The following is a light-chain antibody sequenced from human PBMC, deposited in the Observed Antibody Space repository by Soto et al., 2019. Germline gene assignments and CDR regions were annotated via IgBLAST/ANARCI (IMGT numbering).Light chain of an antibody. CDR2: DAS. CDR1: QSVSSY. CDR3: QQRSNWLT. Sequence: EIVLTQSPATLSLSPGERATLSCRASQSVSSYLAWYQQKPGQAPRLLIYDASDRATGIPARFSGSGSGTDFTLTNSSLEPEDFAFYYCQQRSNWLTFGGGTKVEIK. V-gene: IGKV3-11*01. J-gene: IGKJ4*01.